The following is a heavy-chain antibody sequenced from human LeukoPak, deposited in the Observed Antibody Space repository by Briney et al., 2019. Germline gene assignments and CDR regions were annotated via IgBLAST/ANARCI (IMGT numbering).Heavy chain of an antibody. Sequence: PSETLSLTCAVYGGSFSGYYWSWNRQPPGKGLEWIGEINHSGSTNYNPSLKSRVTISVDTSKNQFSLKLSSVTAADTTVYYCARGLVGATHFDYWGQGTLVTVSS. CDR3: ARGLVGATHFDY. D-gene: IGHD1-26*01. CDR1: GGSFSGYY. V-gene: IGHV4-34*01. J-gene: IGHJ4*02. CDR2: INHSGST.